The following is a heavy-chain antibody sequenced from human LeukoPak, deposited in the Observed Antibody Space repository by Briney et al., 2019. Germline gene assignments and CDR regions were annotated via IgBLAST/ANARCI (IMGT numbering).Heavy chain of an antibody. Sequence: SETLSLTCAVYGGSFSGYYWSWIRQPPGKGLEWIGEINHGGSTNYNPSLKSRATTSVDTSKNQFSLKLSSVTAADTAVYYCGGDRYYYDSSGYYLSYWGQGTLVTVSS. CDR2: INHGGST. D-gene: IGHD3-22*01. CDR1: GGSFSGYY. CDR3: GGDRYYYDSSGYYLSY. J-gene: IGHJ4*02. V-gene: IGHV4-34*01.